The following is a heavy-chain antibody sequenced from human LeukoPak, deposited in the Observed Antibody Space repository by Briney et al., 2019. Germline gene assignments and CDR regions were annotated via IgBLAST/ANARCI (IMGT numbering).Heavy chain of an antibody. CDR1: GVSISSGNW. CDR2: IYHSGST. J-gene: IGHJ4*02. V-gene: IGHV4-4*02. D-gene: IGHD3-22*01. CDR3: ARENDSGYSLNY. Sequence: PSETLSLTCEVSGVSISSGNWWSRVRQPPGKGLEWIGQIYHSGSTNYNPPLKSRVTISVDKSKNHFSLRLSSVTAADTAVYYCARENDSGYSLNYWGQGTLVTVSS.